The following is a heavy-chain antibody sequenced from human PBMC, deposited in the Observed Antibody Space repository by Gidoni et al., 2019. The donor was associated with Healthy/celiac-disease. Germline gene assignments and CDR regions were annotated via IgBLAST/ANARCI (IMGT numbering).Heavy chain of an antibody. CDR3: AREGCSGGSCYSGENNWFDP. V-gene: IGHV1-69*01. CDR2: IIPIFGTA. Sequence: QVQLVQSGAEVQKPGSSVKVSCKASGGTFSSYAISWVRQAPGQGLEWMGGIIPIFGTAKYAQKFQGRVTITADEATSTAYMELSSLRSEDTAVYYCAREGCSGGSCYSGENNWFDPWGQGTLVTVSS. D-gene: IGHD2-15*01. J-gene: IGHJ5*02. CDR1: GGTFSSYA.